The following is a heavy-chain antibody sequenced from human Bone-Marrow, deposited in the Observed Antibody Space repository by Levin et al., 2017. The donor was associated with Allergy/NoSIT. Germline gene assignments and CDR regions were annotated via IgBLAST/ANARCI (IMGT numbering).Heavy chain of an antibody. CDR1: GFTFRNYA. D-gene: IGHD2-15*01. CDR3: AKDTYTCSGGSCYFFDY. J-gene: IGHJ4*02. V-gene: IGHV3-30*18. CDR2: ISLDGNTQ. Sequence: HPGESLKISCAVSGFTFRNYAMHWVRQAPGRGLEWVAFISLDGNTQYYADSVKGRFTVSRDNSNNTLHLQMNSLRVEDTAIYYCAKDTYTCSGGSCYFFDYWGQGALVTVSS.